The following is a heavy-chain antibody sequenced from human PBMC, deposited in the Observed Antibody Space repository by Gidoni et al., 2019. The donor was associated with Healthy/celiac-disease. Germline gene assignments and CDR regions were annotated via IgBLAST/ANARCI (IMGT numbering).Heavy chain of an antibody. CDR2: IYYSGST. V-gene: IGHV4-39*01. Sequence: KGLGWIGSIYYSGSTYYNPSLKSRATISVDTSKNQFSLKLSSVTAADTAVYYCARHLGNTGGNDAFDIWGQGTMVTVSS. D-gene: IGHD3-16*01. CDR3: ARHLGNTGGNDAFDI. J-gene: IGHJ3*02.